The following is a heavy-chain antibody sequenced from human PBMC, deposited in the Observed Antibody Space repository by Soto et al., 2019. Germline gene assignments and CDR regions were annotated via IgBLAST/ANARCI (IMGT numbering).Heavy chain of an antibody. Sequence: PSETLSLTCAVSGGSISSSNWWSWVRQPPGKGLEWIGEIYHRGSTNYNPSLKSRVTISVDKSKNQFSLKLSSVTAADTAVYYCARLGSDYGDYERAFDIWGQGTMVTVSS. J-gene: IGHJ3*02. D-gene: IGHD4-17*01. V-gene: IGHV4-4*02. CDR2: IYHRGST. CDR3: ARLGSDYGDYERAFDI. CDR1: GGSISSSNW.